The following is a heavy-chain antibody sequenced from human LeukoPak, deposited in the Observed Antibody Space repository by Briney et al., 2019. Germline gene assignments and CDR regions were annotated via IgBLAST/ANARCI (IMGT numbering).Heavy chain of an antibody. V-gene: IGHV3-21*04. CDR2: ISSSSSYI. D-gene: IGHD2-2*01. CDR3: ARDVGGGEIVVVPAANWFDP. J-gene: IGHJ5*02. CDR1: GFTFSSYS. Sequence: GGSLRLSCAASGFTFSSYSMNWVRQAPGKGLEWVSSISSSSSYIYYADSVKGRFTISRDNAKNSLYLQMNSLRAEDTAVYYCARDVGGGEIVVVPAANWFDPWGQGTLVTVSS.